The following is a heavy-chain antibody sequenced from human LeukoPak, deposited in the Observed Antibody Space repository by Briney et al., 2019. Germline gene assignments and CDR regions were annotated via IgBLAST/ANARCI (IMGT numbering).Heavy chain of an antibody. Sequence: ASVKVSCKASGYIFTNYGIHWVRQAPGQRLEWMGWINAGNGNTKYSQKFQGRVTITRDTSASTAYMELSSLRSEDTAVYYCARTYDSSGYYTPPFDYWGQGTLVTVSS. V-gene: IGHV1-3*01. CDR3: ARTYDSSGYYTPPFDY. J-gene: IGHJ4*02. CDR1: GYIFTNYG. D-gene: IGHD3-22*01. CDR2: INAGNGNT.